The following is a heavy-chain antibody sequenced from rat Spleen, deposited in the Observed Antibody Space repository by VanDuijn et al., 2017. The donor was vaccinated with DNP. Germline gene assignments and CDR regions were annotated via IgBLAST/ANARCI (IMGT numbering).Heavy chain of an antibody. J-gene: IGHJ2*01. Sequence: EVQLVESGGGLVQPGRSLKLSCAASGFTFSEYDMAWVRQAPTKGLEWVAAFTTSGGNTYYRDSVKGRVTVSRDNAKSTLYLQMDSLRSEDTATYYCVRRVYGSYGLSGDGYFDYWGQGVMVTVSS. CDR2: FTTSGGNT. CDR3: VRRVYGSYGLSGDGYFDY. D-gene: IGHD1-3*01. CDR1: GFTFSEYD. V-gene: IGHV5S23*01.